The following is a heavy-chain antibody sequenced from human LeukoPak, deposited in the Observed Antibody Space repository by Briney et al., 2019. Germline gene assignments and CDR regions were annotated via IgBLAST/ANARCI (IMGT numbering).Heavy chain of an antibody. Sequence: GGSLRLLCAVSGFTFSNYEMNWVRQAPGKGLEWVSYISGSGSTIYYADSVKGRFTISRDNAKNSLYLQMNSLRAEDTAVYYCAREGSIYYFYGMDVWGHGGTVAVSS. CDR1: GFTFSNYE. D-gene: IGHD2-15*01. V-gene: IGHV3-48*03. CDR2: ISGSGSTI. J-gene: IGHJ6*02. CDR3: AREGSIYYFYGMDV.